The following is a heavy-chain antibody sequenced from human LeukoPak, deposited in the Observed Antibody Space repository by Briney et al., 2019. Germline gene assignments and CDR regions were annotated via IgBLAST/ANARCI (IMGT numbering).Heavy chain of an antibody. Sequence: PSETLSLTCAVYGGSFSGYYWSWIRQPPGKGLEWIGEINHSGSTNCNPSLKSRVTISVDTSKNQFSLKLSSVTAADTAVYYCARGRRRGGYYYGSGSYYLAFDYWGQGTTVTVSS. J-gene: IGHJ4*03. D-gene: IGHD3-10*01. V-gene: IGHV4-34*01. CDR3: ARGRRRGGYYYGSGSYYLAFDY. CDR2: INHSGST. CDR1: GGSFSGYY.